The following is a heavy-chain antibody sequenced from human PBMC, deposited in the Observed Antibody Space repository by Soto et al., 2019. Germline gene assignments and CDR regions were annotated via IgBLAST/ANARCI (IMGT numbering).Heavy chain of an antibody. J-gene: IGHJ6*02. CDR3: ATTTTVTTHYYYYGMDV. CDR2: IYYSGST. Sequence: PSETLSLTCTVSGGSISSSSYYWGWIRQPPGKGLEWIGSIYYSGSTYYNPSLKSRVTISVDTSKNQFSLKLSSVTAADTAVYYCATTTTVTTHYYYYGMDVWGQGTTVTVSS. CDR1: GGSISSSSYY. V-gene: IGHV4-39*01. D-gene: IGHD4-17*01.